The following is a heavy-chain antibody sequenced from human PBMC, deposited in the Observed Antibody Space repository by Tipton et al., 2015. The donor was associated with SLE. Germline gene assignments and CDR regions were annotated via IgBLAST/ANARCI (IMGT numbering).Heavy chain of an antibody. CDR3: AGATYCGGDCYDL. Sequence: TLSLTCAVYGGSFSGYYWSWIRQPPGKGLEYIGLIHYSGNTNYNPSLKSRVTISVDTSRNQFSLKLSHVTAADTAVYYCAGATYCGGDCYDLWGQGALVTVSS. J-gene: IGHJ4*02. CDR1: GGSFSGYY. CDR2: IHYSGNT. D-gene: IGHD2-21*01. V-gene: IGHV4-59*01.